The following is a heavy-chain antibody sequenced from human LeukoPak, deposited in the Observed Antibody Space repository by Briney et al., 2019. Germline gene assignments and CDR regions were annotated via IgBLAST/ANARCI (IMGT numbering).Heavy chain of an antibody. V-gene: IGHV7-4-1*02. CDR2: INTNTGNP. D-gene: IGHD2-15*01. CDR3: ARSAAGGGSCYSCSILDAFDI. J-gene: IGHJ3*02. Sequence: VASVKVSCKASGYTFTSYAMNWVRQAPGQGLEWMGWINTNTGNPTYAQGFTGRFVFSLDTSVSTAYLQISSLKAEDTAVYCCARSAAGGGSCYSCSILDAFDIWGQGTMVTVSS. CDR1: GYTFTSYA.